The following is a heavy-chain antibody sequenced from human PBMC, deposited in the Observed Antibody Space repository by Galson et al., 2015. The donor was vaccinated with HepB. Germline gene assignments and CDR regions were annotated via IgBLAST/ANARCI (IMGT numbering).Heavy chain of an antibody. CDR1: GFTFSSYA. J-gene: IGHJ5*02. Sequence: SLRLSCAASGFTFSSYAMSWVRQAPGKGLEWVSAISGSGGSTYYADSVKGRFTISRDNSKNTLYLQMNSLRAEDTAVYYCAKSITGRNWFDPWGQGTLVTVSS. V-gene: IGHV3-23*01. D-gene: IGHD1-20*01. CDR2: ISGSGGST. CDR3: AKSITGRNWFDP.